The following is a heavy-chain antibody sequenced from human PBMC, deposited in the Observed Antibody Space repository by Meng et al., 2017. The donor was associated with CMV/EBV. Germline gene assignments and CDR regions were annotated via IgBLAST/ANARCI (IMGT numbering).Heavy chain of an antibody. Sequence: GGSLRLSCAASGFTFSSYGMHWVRQAPGKGLERVAFIRYDGSNKYYADSVKGRFTISRDNSKNTLYLQMNSLRAEDTAVYDCAKENRSGWSEYGMDVWGQGTTVTVSS. V-gene: IGHV3-30*02. CDR1: GFTFSSYG. CDR2: IRYDGSNK. CDR3: AKENRSGWSEYGMDV. D-gene: IGHD6-19*01. J-gene: IGHJ6*02.